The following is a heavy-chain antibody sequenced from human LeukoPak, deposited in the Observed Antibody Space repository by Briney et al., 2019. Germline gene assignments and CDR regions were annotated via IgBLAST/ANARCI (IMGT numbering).Heavy chain of an antibody. Sequence: ASVKVSCKASGYTFTSYGISWVRQAPGQGLEWMGWISAYNGNTNYAQKLQGRVTMTTDTSTSTAYMELRSLRSDDTAVYYCARDRRSVAAAGIIFDHWGQGTLVTVSS. CDR3: ARDRRSVAAAGIIFDH. D-gene: IGHD6-13*01. CDR1: GYTFTSYG. J-gene: IGHJ5*02. CDR2: ISAYNGNT. V-gene: IGHV1-18*01.